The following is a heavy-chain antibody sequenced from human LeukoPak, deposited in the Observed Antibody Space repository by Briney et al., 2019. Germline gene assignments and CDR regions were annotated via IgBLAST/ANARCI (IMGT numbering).Heavy chain of an antibody. CDR3: AKDRTYYYDSSGYYFDY. D-gene: IGHD3-22*01. Sequence: GGSLRLSCAASGFTFSSYGMHWVRQAPGKGLEWVAFIRYDGSNKYYADSVKGRFTISRDNSKSTLYLQMNSLRAEDTAVYYCAKDRTYYYDSSGYYFDYWGQGTLVTVSS. CDR2: IRYDGSNK. J-gene: IGHJ4*02. V-gene: IGHV3-30*02. CDR1: GFTFSSYG.